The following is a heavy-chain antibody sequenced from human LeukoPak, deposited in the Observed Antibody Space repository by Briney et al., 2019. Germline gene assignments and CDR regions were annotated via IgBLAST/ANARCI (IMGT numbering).Heavy chain of an antibody. Sequence: GASVKVSCKASGYTFTSYYMHWVRQAPGQGLEWMGIINPSGGSTSYAQKFQGRVTMTRDMSTSTVYMELSSLRSEDTAVYYCARVEAYSGFSGYFDYWGQGTLVTVSS. D-gene: IGHD5-12*01. V-gene: IGHV1-46*01. CDR2: INPSGGST. CDR1: GYTFTSYY. J-gene: IGHJ4*02. CDR3: ARVEAYSGFSGYFDY.